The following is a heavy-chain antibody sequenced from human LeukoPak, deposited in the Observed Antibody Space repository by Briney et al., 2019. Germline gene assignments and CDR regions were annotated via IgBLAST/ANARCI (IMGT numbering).Heavy chain of an antibody. CDR1: GGSISSYY. V-gene: IGHV4-59*12. Sequence: SETLSLTCTVSGGSISSYYWSWIRQPPGKGLEWIGYIYYSGSTNYNPSLKSRVTISVDTSKNQFSLKLSSVTAADTAVYYRARGPQLYDFWSGYYTEYYFDYWGQGTLVTVSS. CDR2: IYYSGST. CDR3: ARGPQLYDFWSGYYTEYYFDY. J-gene: IGHJ4*02. D-gene: IGHD3-3*01.